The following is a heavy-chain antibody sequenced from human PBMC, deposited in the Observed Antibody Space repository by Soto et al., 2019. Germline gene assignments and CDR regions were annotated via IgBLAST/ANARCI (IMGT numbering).Heavy chain of an antibody. Sequence: GSLRLSCAASRFTFSSYEMHWVRQAPGKGLEWVSYISSSGSTVYYADSVKGRFTISRDNTRNSLYLQMNSLRDEDTALYYCVRYCSTTLCNGVATRIFDYCGQGTLVTVS. CDR1: RFTFSSYE. J-gene: IGHJ4*02. V-gene: IGHV3-48*03. CDR2: ISSSGSTV. CDR3: VRYCSTTLCNGVATRIFDY. D-gene: IGHD5-12*01.